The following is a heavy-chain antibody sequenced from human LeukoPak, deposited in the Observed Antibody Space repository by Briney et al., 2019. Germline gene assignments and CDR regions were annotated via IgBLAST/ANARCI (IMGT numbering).Heavy chain of an antibody. D-gene: IGHD1-26*01. CDR3: GREREGGGSFDI. CDR2: IYSGGST. CDR1: GFTVSSNY. V-gene: IGHV3-66*01. Sequence: GGSLRLSCAASGFTVSSNYMSWVRQAPGKGLEWVSVIYSGGSTYYADSVKGRFTISRDNSKNTLYLQMNSLRAEDTAGYYCGREREGGGSFDIWGQGTMVTVSS. J-gene: IGHJ3*02.